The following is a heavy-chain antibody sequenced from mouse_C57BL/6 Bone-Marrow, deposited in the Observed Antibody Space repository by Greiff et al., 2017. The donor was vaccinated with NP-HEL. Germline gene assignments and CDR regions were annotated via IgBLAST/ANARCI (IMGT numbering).Heavy chain of an antibody. V-gene: IGHV5-6*01. CDR1: GFTFSSYG. CDR2: ISSGGSYT. D-gene: IGHD6-1*01. Sequence: EVQLVESGGDLVKPGGSLKLSCAASGFTFSSYGMSWVRQTPDKRLEWVATISSGGSYTYYPDSVKGRFTISRDNAKNTLYLQLSSLKSEDTAMYYCARQGPAGEGAWFAYWGQGTLVTVSA. J-gene: IGHJ3*01. CDR3: ARQGPAGEGAWFAY.